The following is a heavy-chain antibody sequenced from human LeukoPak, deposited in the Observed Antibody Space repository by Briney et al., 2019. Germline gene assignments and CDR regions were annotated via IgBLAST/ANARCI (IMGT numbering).Heavy chain of an antibody. J-gene: IGHJ4*02. V-gene: IGHV1-2*02. D-gene: IGHD3-16*01. CDR3: ARGPPRGGSSFDY. CDR2: INPNSGGT. Sequence: ASVKVSCKASGYTFTSYGISWVRQAPGQGLEWMGWINPNSGGTNYAQKFQGRVTMTRDTSISTAYMELSRLRSDDTAVYYCARGPPRGGSSFDYWGQGTLVTVSS. CDR1: GYTFTSYG.